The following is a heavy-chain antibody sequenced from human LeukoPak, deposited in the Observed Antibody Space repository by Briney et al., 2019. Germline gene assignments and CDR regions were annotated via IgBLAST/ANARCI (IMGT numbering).Heavy chain of an antibody. V-gene: IGHV4-61*01. CDR1: GGSVSSGSYY. Sequence: ASETLSLTCTVSGGSVSSGSYYWSWIRQPPGKGLEWIGYIYYSGSTNYNPSPKSRVTISVDTSKNQFSLKLSSVTAADTAVYYCARVGSYYDAFDIWGQGTMVTVSS. J-gene: IGHJ3*02. CDR2: IYYSGST. D-gene: IGHD2-8*01. CDR3: ARVGSYYDAFDI.